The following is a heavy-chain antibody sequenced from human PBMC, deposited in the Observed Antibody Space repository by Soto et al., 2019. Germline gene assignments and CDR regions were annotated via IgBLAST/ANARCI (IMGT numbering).Heavy chain of an antibody. CDR3: ARLGGKYYAMAV. CDR2: ISFSSNHI. V-gene: IGHV3-21*01. CDR1: GFTFSSYS. J-gene: IGHJ6*02. Sequence: EVQVVESGGGLVKPGGSLRLSCAASGFTFSSYSMNWVRQAPGQGLEWVSSISFSSNHIYYADSVTGRFTISRDNAKNSLSLQMNSLRAEDTAVYYCARLGGKYYAMAVWGQGTTVTVSS. D-gene: IGHD1-1*01.